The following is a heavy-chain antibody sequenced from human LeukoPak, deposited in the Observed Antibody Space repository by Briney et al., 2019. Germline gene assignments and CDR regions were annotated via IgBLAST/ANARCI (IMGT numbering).Heavy chain of an antibody. CDR3: ARDWGLAARPDY. J-gene: IGHJ4*02. D-gene: IGHD6-6*01. V-gene: IGHV3-48*02. Sequence: GGSLRLSCAASGFTFSSYAMSWVRQAPGKGLEWVSYISTSGSTKYYADSVKGRFTISRDNAENSLYLQMNSLRDEDTAVYYCARDWGLAARPDYWGQGTLVTVSS. CDR1: GFTFSSYA. CDR2: ISTSGSTK.